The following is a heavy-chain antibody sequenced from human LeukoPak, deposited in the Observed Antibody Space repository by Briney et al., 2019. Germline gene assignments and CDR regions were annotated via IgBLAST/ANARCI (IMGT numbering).Heavy chain of an antibody. CDR1: GYSFTNFD. D-gene: IGHD6-19*01. J-gene: IGHJ6*03. CDR3: ARGPQWRGDYYYMDV. Sequence: ASVKVSCKASGYSFTNFDVNWVRQATGQGLEWMGWMNPNSGNKGYAQKFQGRVTMTMNTSITTAYMELSSLRSEDTAVYYCARGPQWRGDYYYMDVWGRGTTVTVSS. CDR2: MNPNSGNK. V-gene: IGHV1-8*01.